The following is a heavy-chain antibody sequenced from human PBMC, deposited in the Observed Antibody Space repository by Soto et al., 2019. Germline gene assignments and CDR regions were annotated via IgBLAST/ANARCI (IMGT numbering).Heavy chain of an antibody. V-gene: IGHV3-30-3*01. CDR1: GFTFSGYA. CDR3: ARVGYCSGGSCYHSLYFDY. J-gene: IGHJ4*02. Sequence: QVQLVESGGGVVQPGRSLRLSCAASGFTFSGYAMHWVRQAPGKGLEWVAVISFDGYSKYYADSVKGRFTISRDNSKNILYLQMNSLRADDTAVYSCARVGYCSGGSCYHSLYFDYWGQGTLVNVSS. CDR2: ISFDGYSK. D-gene: IGHD2-15*01.